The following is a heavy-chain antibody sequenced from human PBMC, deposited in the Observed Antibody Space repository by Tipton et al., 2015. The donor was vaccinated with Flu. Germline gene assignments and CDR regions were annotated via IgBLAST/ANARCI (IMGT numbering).Heavy chain of an antibody. D-gene: IGHD5/OR15-5a*01. CDR1: GGSVNNGGYY. CDR3: ARSVSTPVYGIDV. V-gene: IGHV4-61*08. J-gene: IGHJ6*02. CDR2: FYYSGST. Sequence: LRLSCNVSGGSVNNGGYYWSWIRQPPGKGLEWIGFFYYSGSTDYNPSLESRVTISVDTSKNQFSLKVRSVTAADTAVYYCARSVSTPVYGIDVWGHGTTVSVSS.